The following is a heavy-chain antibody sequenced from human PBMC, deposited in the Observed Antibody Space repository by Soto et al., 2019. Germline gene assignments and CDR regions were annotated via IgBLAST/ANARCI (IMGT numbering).Heavy chain of an antibody. CDR2: IYPGDSDT. D-gene: IGHD6-19*01. CDR1: GYSFTSYW. Sequence: GESLKISCKGSGYSFTSYWIGWVRQMPGKGLEWMGIIYPGDSDTRYSPSFQGQVTISADTSISTAYLQWSSLKASDTAMYYCARDGIIAVAGMLYAFDIWGQGTMVTVSS. J-gene: IGHJ3*02. CDR3: ARDGIIAVAGMLYAFDI. V-gene: IGHV5-51*01.